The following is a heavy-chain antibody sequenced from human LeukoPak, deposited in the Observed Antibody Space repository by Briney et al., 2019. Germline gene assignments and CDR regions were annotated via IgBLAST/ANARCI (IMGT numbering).Heavy chain of an antibody. J-gene: IGHJ4*02. CDR3: ARGVVLSSGYYYGIDY. D-gene: IGHD3-22*01. CDR1: GGSISSGGYS. Sequence: PSQTLSLTCAVSGGSISSGGYSWSWIRQPPGKGLEWIGYIYHSGSTYYNPSLKSRVTISVDRSKNQFSLKLSSVTAADTAVYYCARGVVLSSGYYYGIDYWGQGTLVTVSS. V-gene: IGHV4-30-2*01. CDR2: IYHSGST.